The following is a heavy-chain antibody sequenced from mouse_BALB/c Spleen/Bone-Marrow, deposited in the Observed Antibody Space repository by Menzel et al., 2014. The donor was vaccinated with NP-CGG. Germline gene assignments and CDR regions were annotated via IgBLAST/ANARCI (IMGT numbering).Heavy chain of an antibody. CDR3: TRDMGLLRFDY. J-gene: IGHJ2*01. Sequence: EANLMESGVGLVHPWVSLRPSSATSGFTFTDYYMSWVRQPPGKALEWLGFIRNKHNGYTTEYSASVEGRFTISRDNSQTILYLHINTLRVEDIATYYCTRDMGLLRFDYWGQSTTLTVSS. V-gene: IGHV7-3*02. D-gene: IGHD1-1*01. CDR1: GFTFTDYY. CDR2: IRNKHNGYTT.